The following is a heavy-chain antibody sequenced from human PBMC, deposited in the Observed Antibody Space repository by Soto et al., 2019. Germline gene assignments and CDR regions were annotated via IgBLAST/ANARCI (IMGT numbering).Heavy chain of an antibody. Sequence: PVSRTFTVSVCSIISYYWSWIRQPAGKGLEWIGRIYTSGSTNYNPSLKSRVTMSVDTSKNQFSLKLSSVTAADTAVYYCARDRSGAFDIWGQGTMVTVSS. D-gene: IGHD3-16*02. J-gene: IGHJ3*02. CDR2: IYTSGST. CDR3: ARDRSGAFDI. V-gene: IGHV4-4*07. CDR1: VCSIISYY.